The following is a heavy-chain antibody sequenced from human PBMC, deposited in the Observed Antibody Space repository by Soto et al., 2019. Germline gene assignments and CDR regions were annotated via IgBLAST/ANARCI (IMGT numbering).Heavy chain of an antibody. V-gene: IGHV3-43*01. D-gene: IGHD4-17*01. CDR3: AKDTSWTIDY. J-gene: IGHJ4*02. Sequence: PGGSLRLSCAAPGFNFGDNTIHWVRQAPGKGLEWVSLINWDSSEKYYADSVRGRFTISRDNSKNFVYLQVNSLRPEDTALYYCAKDTSWTIDYWGQGTPVTVSS. CDR1: GFNFGDNT. CDR2: INWDSSEK.